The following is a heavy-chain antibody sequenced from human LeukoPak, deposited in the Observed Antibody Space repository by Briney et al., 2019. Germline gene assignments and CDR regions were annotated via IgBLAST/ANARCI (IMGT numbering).Heavy chain of an antibody. V-gene: IGHV3-23*01. J-gene: IGHJ4*02. CDR3: AYYDSSGYYSRFDY. CDR1: GFTFSSYA. D-gene: IGHD3-22*01. Sequence: GGSLRLSCAASGFTFSSYAMSWVRQAPGRGLEWVSAISGSGDSTYYADSVKGRFTISRDNSKNTLYLQMNSLRAEDTAVYYCAYYDSSGYYSRFDYWGQGTLVTVSS. CDR2: ISGSGDST.